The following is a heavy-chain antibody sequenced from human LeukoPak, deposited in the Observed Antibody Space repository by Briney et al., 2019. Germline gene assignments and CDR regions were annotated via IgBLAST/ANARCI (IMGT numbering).Heavy chain of an antibody. CDR1: GHPLSNQW. CDR3: VGGLIAASGN. Sequence: GGSLTLPCTASGHPLSNQWMHCVRQATGKGLQWVANIKQNGRETYYVDDVRGRFTISRDNVKNSLYLQMNSLRVKDTAMYYCVGGLIAASGNWGQGTLVTVS. V-gene: IGHV3-7*03. J-gene: IGHJ4*02. CDR2: IKQNGRET. D-gene: IGHD6-6*01.